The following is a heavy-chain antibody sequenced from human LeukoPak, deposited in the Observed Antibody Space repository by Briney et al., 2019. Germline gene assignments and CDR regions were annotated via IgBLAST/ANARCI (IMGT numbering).Heavy chain of an antibody. Sequence: GGSLRLSCAASGFSFSNYWMCWVRQAPGKGLVCVSRINSDGSTTTYADSVKGRFTISRGNAKNSLYLQMNSLRAEDTAVYYCARDYYDSSGYYRFQHWGQGTLVTVSS. CDR3: ARDYYDSSGYYRFQH. D-gene: IGHD3-22*01. CDR2: INSDGSTT. V-gene: IGHV3-74*03. CDR1: GFSFSNYW. J-gene: IGHJ1*01.